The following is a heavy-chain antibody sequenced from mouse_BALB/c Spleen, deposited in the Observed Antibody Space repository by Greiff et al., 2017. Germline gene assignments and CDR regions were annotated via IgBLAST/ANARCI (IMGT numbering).Heavy chain of an antibody. CDR1: GFSLTSYG. Sequence: VMLVESGPGLVQPSQSLSITCTVSGFSLTSYGVHWVRQSPGKGLEWLGVIWSGGSTDYNAAFISRLSISKDNSKSQVFFKMNSLQADDTAIYYCATITTATGFAYWGQGTLVTVSA. CDR3: ATITTATGFAY. CDR2: IWSGGST. V-gene: IGHV2-4-1*01. J-gene: IGHJ3*01. D-gene: IGHD1-2*01.